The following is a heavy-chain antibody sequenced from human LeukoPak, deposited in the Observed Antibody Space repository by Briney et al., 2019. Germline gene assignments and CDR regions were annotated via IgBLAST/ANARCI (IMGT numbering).Heavy chain of an antibody. D-gene: IGHD6-19*01. Sequence: AGSLRLSCAASGSTFSSYWMSWVRQAPGKGLEWVANIKQDGSEKYYVDSVRGRFTISRDNAKNSLYLQTNSLRAEDTAVYYCASVRIAVPSSYPFDYWGQGTLVTVSS. V-gene: IGHV3-7*01. CDR2: IKQDGSEK. J-gene: IGHJ4*02. CDR1: GSTFSSYW. CDR3: ASVRIAVPSSYPFDY.